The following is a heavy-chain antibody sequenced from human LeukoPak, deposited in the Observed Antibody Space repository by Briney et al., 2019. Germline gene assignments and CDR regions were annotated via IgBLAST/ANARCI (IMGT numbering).Heavy chain of an antibody. CDR3: ANLRPHDAFDI. V-gene: IGHV3-7*03. CDR1: GFTFSNYW. D-gene: IGHD6-6*01. J-gene: IGHJ3*02. Sequence: GGALRLSCAASGFTFSNYWMSWVRQAPGRGLEWVANINQDGSEKYYVDSVKGRFTISRDNSKNTLYLQMNSLRAEDTAVYYCANLRPHDAFDIWGQGTMVTVSS. CDR2: INQDGSEK.